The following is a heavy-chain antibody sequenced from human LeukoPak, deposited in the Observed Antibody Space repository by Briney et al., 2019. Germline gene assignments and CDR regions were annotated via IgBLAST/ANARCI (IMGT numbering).Heavy chain of an antibody. J-gene: IGHJ4*02. CDR2: IYYSGST. CDR1: GGSISSYY. CDR3: AREYSSSWYGHDY. V-gene: IGHV4-59*12. Sequence: SETLSLTCTVSGGSISSYYWSWIRQPPGKGLEWIGYIYYSGSTNYNPSLKSRVTISVDTSKNQFSLKLSSVTAADTAVYYCAREYSSSWYGHDYWGQGTLVTVSS. D-gene: IGHD6-13*01.